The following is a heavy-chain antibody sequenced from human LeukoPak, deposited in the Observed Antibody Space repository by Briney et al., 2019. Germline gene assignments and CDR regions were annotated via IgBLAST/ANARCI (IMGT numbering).Heavy chain of an antibody. Sequence: ASVKVSCKVSGYTLTELSMHWVRQAPGKGLEWMGGFDPEDGETIYAQKFQGRVTMTEDTSTDTAYMELSSLRSEDTAVYYCATVYGSSGWCYAFDIWGQGTMVTVSS. D-gene: IGHD4/OR15-4a*01. J-gene: IGHJ3*02. CDR2: FDPEDGET. CDR3: ATVYGSSGWCYAFDI. V-gene: IGHV1-24*01. CDR1: GYTLTELS.